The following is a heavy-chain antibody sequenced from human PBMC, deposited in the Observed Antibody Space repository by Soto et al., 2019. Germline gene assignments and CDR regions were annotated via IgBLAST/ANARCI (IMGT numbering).Heavy chain of an antibody. Sequence: QVQLVESGGGVVQPGRSLRLSCAASGFTFSSYGMHWVRQAPGKGLEWVAVISYDGSNKYYADSVKGRFTISRDNSKNTLYLQMNSLRAEDTAVYYCRKGWELLDYYGMDVWDQGTTVTVSS. CDR2: ISYDGSNK. CDR3: RKGWELLDYYGMDV. D-gene: IGHD1-26*01. CDR1: GFTFSSYG. V-gene: IGHV3-30*18. J-gene: IGHJ6*02.